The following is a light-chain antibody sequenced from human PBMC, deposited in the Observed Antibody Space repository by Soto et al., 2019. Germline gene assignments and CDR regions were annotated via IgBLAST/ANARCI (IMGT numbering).Light chain of an antibody. V-gene: IGKV1-5*03. J-gene: IGKJ4*01. Sequence: DIQMTQSPSTLSASVGDRVSITCRASQSIRSWLAWYQQKPGKAPKLLIYKASTLQSGVPSRFSGSGSGTEFTLTINSLQPDDFATYYCQQYDHYPLTFGGGTKVEIK. CDR3: QQYDHYPLT. CDR2: KAS. CDR1: QSIRSW.